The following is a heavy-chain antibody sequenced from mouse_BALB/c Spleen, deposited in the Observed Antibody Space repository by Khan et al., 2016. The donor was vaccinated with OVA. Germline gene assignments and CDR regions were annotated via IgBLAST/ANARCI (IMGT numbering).Heavy chain of an antibody. D-gene: IGHD1-1*02. Sequence: DLIKPGASVKLSCKASGYTFTSYWINWIKQRHGQGLEWIGRIAPGSGTTYYNEMFKGKGTLTVDTSSSTAYIKLSSLSSEDSAVYFCSRSMGVMVPLDCWGHGTTLTVSS. CDR3: SRSMGVMVPLDC. J-gene: IGHJ2*01. CDR1: GYTFTSYW. CDR2: IAPGSGTT. V-gene: IGHV1S41*01.